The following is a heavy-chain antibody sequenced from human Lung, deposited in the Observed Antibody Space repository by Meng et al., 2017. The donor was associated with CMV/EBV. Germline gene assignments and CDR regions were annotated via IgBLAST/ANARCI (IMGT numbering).Heavy chain of an antibody. CDR2: INQDKSEK. D-gene: IGHD3-3*01. J-gene: IGHJ4*02. CDR1: GFPFSRYW. V-gene: IGHV3-7*04. Sequence: GESXKISCAASGFPFSRYWMSWVRQAPGKGLEWVANINQDKSEKYYVDSVKGRFTISRDNAKNSLYLQMNSLRAEDTAVFYCARGFWNPYYEDTHDFWGQGXLVTVSS. CDR3: ARGFWNPYYEDTHDF.